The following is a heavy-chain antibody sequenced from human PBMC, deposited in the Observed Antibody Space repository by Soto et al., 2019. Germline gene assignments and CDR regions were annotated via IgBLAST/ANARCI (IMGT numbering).Heavy chain of an antibody. CDR2: ISAHNGNT. D-gene: IGHD1-1*01. CDR1: GYAFTTYG. V-gene: IGHV1-18*01. Sequence: QVHLVQSGAEVKKPGASVKVSCQGSGYAFTTYGITWVRQAPGQGLEWMGWISAHNGNTNYAQKRQGRVTVTRDTSTSTAYMELRSRRYDDTAVYYCARGRYGDYWGQGALVTVSS. J-gene: IGHJ4*02. CDR3: ARGRYGDY.